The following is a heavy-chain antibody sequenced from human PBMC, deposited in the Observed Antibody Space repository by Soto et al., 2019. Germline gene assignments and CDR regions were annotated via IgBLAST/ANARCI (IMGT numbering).Heavy chain of an antibody. J-gene: IGHJ4*02. CDR3: AQGNYYGSGTCHY. V-gene: IGHV3-30*18. D-gene: IGHD3-10*01. Sequence: GGSLRLSCAASGFTFDSHGMHWVRQAPGKGLEWVALISYDGSNKYYTDSVKGRFTISRDNSSNTLYLDMNSLRAEDTAVYYCAQGNYYGSGTCHYWGQGTLVTVSS. CDR2: ISYDGSNK. CDR1: GFTFDSHG.